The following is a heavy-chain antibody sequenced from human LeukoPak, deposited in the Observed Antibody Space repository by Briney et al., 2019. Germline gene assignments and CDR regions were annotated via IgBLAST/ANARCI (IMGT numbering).Heavy chain of an antibody. CDR1: GFTFSSYS. D-gene: IGHD3-3*01. J-gene: IGHJ6*04. V-gene: IGHV3-21*01. Sequence: GGSLRLSCAASGFTFSSYSMNWVRQAPGKGLEWVSSISSSSSYIYYADSVKGRFTISRDNAKNSLYLQMNSLRAEDTAVYYCARDTKESNFWSGYGSWGKGTTVTVSS. CDR3: ARDTKESNFWSGYGS. CDR2: ISSSSSYI.